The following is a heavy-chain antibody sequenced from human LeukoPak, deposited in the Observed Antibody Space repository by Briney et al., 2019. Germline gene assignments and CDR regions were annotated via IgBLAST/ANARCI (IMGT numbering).Heavy chain of an antibody. Sequence: PGGSLRLSCAASGFTFSSYAMSWVRQAPGKGLEWVSAISGSGGSTYYADSVKGRFTISRDNSKNTLYQQMNSLRAEDTAVYYCAKRGHGRPVLASHDYWGQGTLVTVSS. D-gene: IGHD6-19*01. CDR3: AKRGHGRPVLASHDY. J-gene: IGHJ4*02. CDR1: GFTFSSYA. V-gene: IGHV3-23*01. CDR2: ISGSGGST.